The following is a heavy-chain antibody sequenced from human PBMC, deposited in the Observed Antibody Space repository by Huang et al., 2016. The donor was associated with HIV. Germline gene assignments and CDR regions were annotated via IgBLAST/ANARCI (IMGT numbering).Heavy chain of an antibody. CDR2: INHSGST. J-gene: IGHJ3*02. V-gene: IGHV4-34*01. D-gene: IGHD1-1*01. CDR1: GGSFSGYY. CDR3: ARERMMSWLDDHDAFDI. Sequence: QVQLQQWGAGLLKPSETLSLTCAVYGGSFSGYYWSWNRQSPGKGLEWIGEINHSGSTNYNPSRKSRLTISVDTSKNQFSLKLSSVTAADTAVYYCARERMMSWLDDHDAFDIWGQGTMVTVSS.